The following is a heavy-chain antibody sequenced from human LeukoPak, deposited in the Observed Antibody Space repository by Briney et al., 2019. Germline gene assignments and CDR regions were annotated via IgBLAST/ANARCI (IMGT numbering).Heavy chain of an antibody. J-gene: IGHJ4*02. Sequence: KPGGSLRLSCAASGFTFSSYSMNWVRQAPGKGLEWVSSISSSSSYIYYADSVKGRFTISRDNAKNSLYLQMNSLRAEDTAVYYCARRMGCTNGVCYYSFDYWGQGTLVTVSS. CDR3: ARRMGCTNGVCYYSFDY. D-gene: IGHD2-8*01. V-gene: IGHV3-21*01. CDR2: ISSSSSYI. CDR1: GFTFSSYS.